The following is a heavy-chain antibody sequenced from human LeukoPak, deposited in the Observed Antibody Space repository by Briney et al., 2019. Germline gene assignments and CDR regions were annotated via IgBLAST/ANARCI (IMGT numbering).Heavy chain of an antibody. V-gene: IGHV3-48*03. D-gene: IGHD3-22*01. J-gene: IGHJ3*02. CDR2: LSSSGSTI. Sequence: GGSLRLSCAASGFTFSSYEMNWVRQAPGKGLEWVSYLSSSGSTIYYADSVKGRFTISRDNAKNSLYLQMNSLRAEDTAVYYCARVYDSSGGGVGAFDIWGQGTMVTVSS. CDR3: ARVYDSSGGGVGAFDI. CDR1: GFTFSSYE.